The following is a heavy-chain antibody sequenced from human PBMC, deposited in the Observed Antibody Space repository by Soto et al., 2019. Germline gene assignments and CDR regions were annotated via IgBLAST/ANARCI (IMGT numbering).Heavy chain of an antibody. D-gene: IGHD3-3*01. Sequence: QVQLVESGGGVVQPGRSLRLSCAASGFTFSSYAMHWVRQAPGKGLEWVAVISYDGSNKYYADSVKGRFTISRDNSKNTLYLQMNSLRAEDTAVYYCARTGRFLEWSLIGGYYYYYGMDVWGQGTTVTVSS. CDR3: ARTGRFLEWSLIGGYYYYYGMDV. CDR1: GFTFSSYA. CDR2: ISYDGSNK. V-gene: IGHV3-30-3*01. J-gene: IGHJ6*02.